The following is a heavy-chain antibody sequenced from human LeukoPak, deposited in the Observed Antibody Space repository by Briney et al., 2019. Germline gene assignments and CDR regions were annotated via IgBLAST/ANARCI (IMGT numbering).Heavy chain of an antibody. CDR3: ARTQVKDYFDY. J-gene: IGHJ4*02. CDR1: GGSMSGAY. CDR2: VFFTGNT. Sequence: SETLSLTCTVSGGSMSGAYWSWIRQPPGKGLEWIGYVFFTGNTNYNPSLGSRLTISVDTSRSQFSLKLNSVTAADTAVYYCARTQVKDYFDYWGQGTLATVSS. V-gene: IGHV4-59*08. D-gene: IGHD4-23*01.